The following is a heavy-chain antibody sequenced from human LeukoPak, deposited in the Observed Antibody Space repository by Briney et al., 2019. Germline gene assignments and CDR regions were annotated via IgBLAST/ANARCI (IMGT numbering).Heavy chain of an antibody. V-gene: IGHV5-51*01. J-gene: IGHJ3*02. D-gene: IGHD5-24*01. CDR2: IYPGDSDT. CDR1: GYSFTSYW. CDR3: VRSRRDGYNYDAFDI. Sequence: GESLKISCKGSGYSFTSYWIGWVRQMPGKGLEWMGIIYPGDSDTRYSPSFQGQVTISADKSISTAYLQWSSLKASDTAMYYCVRSRRDGYNYDAFDIWGQGTMVTVSS.